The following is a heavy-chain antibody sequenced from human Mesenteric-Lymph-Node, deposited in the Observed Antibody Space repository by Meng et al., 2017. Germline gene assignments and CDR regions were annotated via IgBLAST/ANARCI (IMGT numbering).Heavy chain of an antibody. D-gene: IGHD2-15*01. Sequence: GESLKISCAASGFTVSSNYMSWVRQAPGKGLEWVAVIWYDGSHQYYADSVKGRFTISRDNSKNTLFLQMNSLRADDTAVYYCTRDVRSHYYDFWGQGTVVTVSS. J-gene: IGHJ4*02. CDR1: GFTVSSNY. CDR3: TRDVRSHYYDF. V-gene: IGHV3-33*08. CDR2: IWYDGSHQ.